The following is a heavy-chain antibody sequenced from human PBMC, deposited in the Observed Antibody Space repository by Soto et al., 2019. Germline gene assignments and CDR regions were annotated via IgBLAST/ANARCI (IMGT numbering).Heavy chain of an antibody. Sequence: GESLKISCKGSGYSFTSYWIGWVRQMPGKGLEWMGIIYPGDSDTRYSPSFQGQVTISADKSISTAYLQWSSLKASDTAMYYCARQGGGGYSGYPTPYYYYGMDVWRQGTTPTVS. D-gene: IGHD5-12*01. V-gene: IGHV5-51*01. CDR1: GYSFTSYW. CDR2: IYPGDSDT. CDR3: ARQGGGGYSGYPTPYYYYGMDV. J-gene: IGHJ6*02.